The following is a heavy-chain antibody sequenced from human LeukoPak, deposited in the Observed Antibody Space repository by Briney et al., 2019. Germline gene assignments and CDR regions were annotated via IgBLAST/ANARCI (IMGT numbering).Heavy chain of an antibody. J-gene: IGHJ4*02. CDR2: INPSGGST. CDR3: ARAPGGSSSSPMHLRITDY. Sequence: GASVKVSCKASGYTFTSYGISWVRQAPGQGLEWMGIINPSGGSTSYAQKFQGRVTMTRDMSTSTVYMELSSLRSEDTAVYYCARAPGGSSSSPMHLRITDYWGQGTLVTVSS. D-gene: IGHD6-6*01. V-gene: IGHV1-46*01. CDR1: GYTFTSYG.